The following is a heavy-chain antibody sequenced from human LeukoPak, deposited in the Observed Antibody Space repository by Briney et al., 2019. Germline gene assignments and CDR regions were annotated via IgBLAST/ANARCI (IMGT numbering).Heavy chain of an antibody. Sequence: PGGSLRLSCVASGFTFSSYSMNWVRQAPGKGLEWVSYISSSSSTIYYADSVKGRFTISRDNSKNTLYLQMNSLRAEDTAVYYCAKDSIYYGSGSYYNEIDYWGQGTLVTVSS. CDR2: ISSSSSTI. D-gene: IGHD3-10*01. CDR1: GFTFSSYS. V-gene: IGHV3-48*01. J-gene: IGHJ4*02. CDR3: AKDSIYYGSGSYYNEIDY.